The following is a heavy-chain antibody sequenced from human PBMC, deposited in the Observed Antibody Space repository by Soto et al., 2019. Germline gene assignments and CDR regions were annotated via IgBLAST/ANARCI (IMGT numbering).Heavy chain of an antibody. CDR2: IYHSGGI. CDR3: ARLVRVVANEDVHWTLDL. D-gene: IGHD3-10*02. J-gene: IGHJ2*01. Sequence: SETLSLTCAVSGMSISSDVWWSWVRQSPGKGLEWIAEIYHSGGITYNPSLKSRVTISVDKAGNHLSLKMTSVTAADTAMYCCARLVRVVANEDVHWTLDLCGRGT. V-gene: IGHV4-4*01. CDR1: GMSISSDVW.